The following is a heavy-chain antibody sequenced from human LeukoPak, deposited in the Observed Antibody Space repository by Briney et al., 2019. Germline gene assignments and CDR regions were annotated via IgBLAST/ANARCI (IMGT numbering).Heavy chain of an antibody. D-gene: IGHD3-22*01. CDR2: IIGSGGST. J-gene: IGHJ4*02. CDR1: GLTFSTYA. Sequence: GGSLRLSCAASGLTFSTYAMTWVRQAPGKGLEWVSSIIGSGGSTFYADSVKGRFTISRDNSKNTVYVQMNSLRAEDTAVYYCAKDRSQQASGYYLHEYWGQGTLVTVSS. CDR3: AKDRSQQASGYYLHEY. V-gene: IGHV3-23*01.